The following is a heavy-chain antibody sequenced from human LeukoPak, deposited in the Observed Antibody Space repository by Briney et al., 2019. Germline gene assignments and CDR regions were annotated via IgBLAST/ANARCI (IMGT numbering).Heavy chain of an antibody. CDR3: AREYDANYYDSSGYYENLDY. J-gene: IGHJ4*02. CDR2: ISGSGDST. V-gene: IGHV3-23*01. CDR1: GFSFNSYA. Sequence: GALRLSCVASGFSFNSYAMTWVRQAPGKGLEWVSGISGSGDSTDYSDSVKGRFTISRDNSKNTLYLQMNSLRAEDTAVYYCAREYDANYYDSSGYYENLDYWGQGTLVTVSS. D-gene: IGHD3-22*01.